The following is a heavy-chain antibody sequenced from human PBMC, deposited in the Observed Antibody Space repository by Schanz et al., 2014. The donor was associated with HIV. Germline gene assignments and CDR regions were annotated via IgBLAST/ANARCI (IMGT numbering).Heavy chain of an antibody. CDR2: ITYDGSIK. CDR3: ARGSGPYYYYYGMDV. CDR1: GITFSTSG. J-gene: IGHJ6*02. Sequence: QVQLVESGGGVVQPGRSLRLSCAASGITFSTSGMHWVRQAPGKGLEWVAFITYDGSIKKHADSVKGRFTISRDNSKNTLYLQMNSLRAEDTAVYYCARGSGPYYYYYGMDVWGQGTTVTVSS. V-gene: IGHV3-30*19. D-gene: IGHD3-10*01.